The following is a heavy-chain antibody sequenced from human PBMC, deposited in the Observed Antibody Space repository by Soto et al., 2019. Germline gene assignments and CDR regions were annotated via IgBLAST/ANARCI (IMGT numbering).Heavy chain of an antibody. CDR3: ARAHGSDFWSGYFSGPAKTPWFDP. V-gene: IGHV1-46*03. Sequence: GASVKVSCKASGYTLSSLYMHWVRQAPGHGLEWMGTINPSGGSTSYAQKFQGRVSMTRDTSTSTVYMELSSLRSEDTAVYYCARAHGSDFWSGYFSGPAKTPWFDPWGQGTQVTVSS. D-gene: IGHD3-3*01. CDR2: INPSGGST. CDR1: GYTLSSLY. J-gene: IGHJ5*02.